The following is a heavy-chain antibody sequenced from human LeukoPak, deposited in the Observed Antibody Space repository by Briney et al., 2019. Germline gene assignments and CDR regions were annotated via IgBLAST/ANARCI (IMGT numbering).Heavy chain of an antibody. CDR1: GYTFTGYY. CDR2: INPNSGGT. CDR3: ARPLDAAGSRSAFAI. J-gene: IGHJ3*02. V-gene: IGHV1-2*02. Sequence: GASVKVSCKASGYTFTGYYMHWVRQAPGQGLEWMGWINPNSGGTDCAQNFQGRVTMTRDTSISTAYMDLSRLPSDDTAVYYCARPLDAAGSRSAFAIWGQGTMVTVSS. D-gene: IGHD6-13*01.